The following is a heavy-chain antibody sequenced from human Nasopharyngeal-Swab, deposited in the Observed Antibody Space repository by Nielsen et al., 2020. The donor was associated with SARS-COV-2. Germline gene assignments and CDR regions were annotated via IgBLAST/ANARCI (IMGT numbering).Heavy chain of an antibody. D-gene: IGHD2-2*01. CDR2: IASSGAT. V-gene: IGHV3-13*01. CDR1: GFTLRSYD. Sequence: GGSLRLSCAASGFTLRSYDVHWVRQTTGEGLERVSVIASSGATSYLDSVKGRFTVSRDNVKNSVYLQMNSLRAGDTAVYYCAREQLCIRGTRCLDAFDIWGQGTMVTVSS. J-gene: IGHJ3*02. CDR3: AREQLCIRGTRCLDAFDI.